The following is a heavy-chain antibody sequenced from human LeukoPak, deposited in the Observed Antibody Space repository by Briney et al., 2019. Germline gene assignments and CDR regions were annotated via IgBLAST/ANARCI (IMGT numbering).Heavy chain of an antibody. D-gene: IGHD3-3*01. V-gene: IGHV4-34*01. CDR3: ARGGGFWSGYYIDY. Sequence: SETLSLTCAVFGGSFSGYYWSWIRQPPGNGLEWIGEINHSGSTNYNPSLKSRVTISVDTSKNQFSLKLSSVTAADTAVYYCARGGGFWSGYYIDYWGQGTLVTVSS. CDR2: INHSGST. J-gene: IGHJ4*02. CDR1: GGSFSGYY.